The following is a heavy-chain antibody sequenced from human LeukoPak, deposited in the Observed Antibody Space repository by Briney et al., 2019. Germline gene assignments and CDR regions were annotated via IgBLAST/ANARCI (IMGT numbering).Heavy chain of an antibody. CDR1: GGSFSGYY. D-gene: IGHD6-19*01. CDR2: INHSGST. V-gene: IGHV4-34*01. J-gene: IGHJ4*02. CDR3: ARAGLAVAGTTSPLGGY. Sequence: PSETLSLTCAAYGGSFSGYYWSWIRQPPGKGLEWIGEINHSGSTNYNPSLKSRVTISVDTSKNQFSLKLSSVTAADTAVYYCARAGLAVAGTTSPLGGYWGQGTLVTVSS.